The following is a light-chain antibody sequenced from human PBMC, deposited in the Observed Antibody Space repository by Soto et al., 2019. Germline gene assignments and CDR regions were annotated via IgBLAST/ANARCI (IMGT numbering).Light chain of an antibody. Sequence: QAVVTQVPSLTVSPGGTVTLTCGSSTGAVTSGHSPFWFQQKPGQAPRTLISDSSNRLSWTPTRFSGSLLGGKAALTLSGAQPEDEADYYCLLSYTAAYWVFGGGTKLTVL. J-gene: IGLJ3*02. CDR1: TGAVTSGHS. V-gene: IGLV7-46*01. CDR3: LLSYTAAYWV. CDR2: DSS.